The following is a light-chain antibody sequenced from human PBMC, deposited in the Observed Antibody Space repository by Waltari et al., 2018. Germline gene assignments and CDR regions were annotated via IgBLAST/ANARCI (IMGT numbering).Light chain of an antibody. J-gene: IGLJ2*01. CDR1: GSAVGASDS. CDR2: DVT. Sequence: QSALTQPASVSGSPGQSITITCSGVGSAVGASDSVSWHQHHPGKAPQVIIYDVTNRPSGVSDRFSASKSANTASLTISRLQPEDEADYYCSSQTLDGLVLFGGGTRLTV. V-gene: IGLV2-14*03. CDR3: SSQTLDGLVL.